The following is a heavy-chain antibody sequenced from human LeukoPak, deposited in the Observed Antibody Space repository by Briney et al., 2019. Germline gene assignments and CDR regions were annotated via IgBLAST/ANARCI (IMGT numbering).Heavy chain of an antibody. Sequence: PSETLSLTCTVSGGSISSSSYYWGWIRQPPGKGLEWIGSIYYSGSTYYNPSLKSRVTISVDTSKNQSSLKLSSVTAADTAVYYCARAPSDWLLYFDYWGQGTLVTVSS. V-gene: IGHV4-39*01. D-gene: IGHD3/OR15-3a*01. CDR1: GGSISSSSYY. J-gene: IGHJ4*02. CDR2: IYYSGST. CDR3: ARAPSDWLLYFDY.